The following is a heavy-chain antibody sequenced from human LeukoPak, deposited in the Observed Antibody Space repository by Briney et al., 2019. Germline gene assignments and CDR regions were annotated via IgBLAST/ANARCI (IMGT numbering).Heavy chain of an antibody. V-gene: IGHV1-2*02. CDR1: GYTFTGYH. CDR2: INPNSGST. J-gene: IGHJ5*02. CDR3: ARGYCTGGSCSGAWFDP. Sequence: ASENVSCKASGYTFTGYHIHWVRQAPGQGLEWMGWINPNSGSTNYAQKFQGRVTMTRDTSISTAYIELNSLRSDDTAVYYCARGYCTGGSCSGAWFDPWGQGTLVTVTA. D-gene: IGHD2-15*01.